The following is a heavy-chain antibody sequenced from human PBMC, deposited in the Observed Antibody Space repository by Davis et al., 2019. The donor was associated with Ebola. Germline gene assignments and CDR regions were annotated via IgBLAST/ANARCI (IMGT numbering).Heavy chain of an antibody. CDR2: ISSSSSYI. CDR1: GFTFSSYS. Sequence: GGSLRLSCAASGFTFSSYSMNWVRQAPGKGLEWVSSISSSSSYIYYADSVKGRFTISRDNAKNTLYLQINRLRAEDTAVYYCARRSGSDGNSGSSDYRGQGTLVTVSS. V-gene: IGHV3-21*04. J-gene: IGHJ4*02. CDR3: ARRSGSDGNSGSSDY. D-gene: IGHD5-12*01.